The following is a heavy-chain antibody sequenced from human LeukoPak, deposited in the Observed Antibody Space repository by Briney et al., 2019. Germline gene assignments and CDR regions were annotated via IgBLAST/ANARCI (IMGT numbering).Heavy chain of an antibody. CDR2: IYYSGST. Sequence: SGTLSLTCTVSGGSISSYYWSWIRQPPGKGLEWIGYIYYSGSTNYNPSLKSRVTISVDTSKNQFSLKLSSVTAADTAVYYCARFGPNAFDIWGQGTMVTVSS. V-gene: IGHV4-59*01. D-gene: IGHD3-10*01. CDR1: GGSISSYY. CDR3: ARFGPNAFDI. J-gene: IGHJ3*02.